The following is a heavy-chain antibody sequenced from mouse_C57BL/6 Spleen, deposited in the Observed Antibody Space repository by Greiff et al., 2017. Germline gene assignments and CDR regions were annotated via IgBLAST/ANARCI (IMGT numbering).Heavy chain of an antibody. D-gene: IGHD1-1*01. V-gene: IGHV1-69*01. CDR1: GYTFTSYW. CDR2: IDPSDSYT. CDR3: ARFYEYGRYLDV. Sequence: QVQLQQPGAELVMPGASVKLSCKASGYTFTSYWMHWVKQRPGQGLEWIGEIDPSDSYTNYNQKLKGKSTLTVDKSSSTAYMQLSSLTSEDSAGYYCARFYEYGRYLDVGGKGTTVTVSS. J-gene: IGHJ1*03.